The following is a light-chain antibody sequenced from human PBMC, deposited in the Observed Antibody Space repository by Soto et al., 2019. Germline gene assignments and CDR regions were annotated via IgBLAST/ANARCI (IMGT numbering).Light chain of an antibody. J-gene: IGKJ5*01. Sequence: DIVLTQSPATLSLSPGERATLYCGASQRVSVVFLAWYQQKPGLAPRLLVYDASNRATGIPARFSGSGSGTDFTLTISSLEPEDFAVYYCQQRSNWPPITFGQGTRLEIK. CDR3: QQRSNWPPIT. CDR2: DAS. CDR1: QRVSVVF. V-gene: IGKV3-11*01.